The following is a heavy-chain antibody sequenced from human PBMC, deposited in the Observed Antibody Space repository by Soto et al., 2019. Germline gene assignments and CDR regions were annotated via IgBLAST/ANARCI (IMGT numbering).Heavy chain of an antibody. J-gene: IGHJ5*01. V-gene: IGHV4-39*01. D-gene: IGHD3-10*01. Sequence: QMQLQESGPGLVKPSETLSLTCIVSGGSISSSSFYWGWIRQPPGKGLEWIGSVYYTGSTYYNPSLKSRVTISVDTSKNQVSLELTSVTAADTAVYYCARQPPFYGSGNYRNWFDSWCQGTLVTVSS. CDR2: VYYTGST. CDR3: ARQPPFYGSGNYRNWFDS. CDR1: GGSISSSSFY.